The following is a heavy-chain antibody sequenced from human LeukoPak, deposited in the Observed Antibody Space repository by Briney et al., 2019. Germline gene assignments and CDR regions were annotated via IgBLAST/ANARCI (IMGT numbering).Heavy chain of an antibody. D-gene: IGHD3-10*01. CDR2: IKQDGSQK. Sequence: PGGSLRLSCAASGFTFNTYGMSWVRQAPGKGLEWVANIKQDGSQKYYVDSVKGRFTISRDNAKNSLYLQMNSLRAEDTAVYYCARGVFRVREISILRTGIAMDVWGKGTTVTVSS. J-gene: IGHJ6*03. CDR1: GFTFNTYG. V-gene: IGHV3-7*01. CDR3: ARGVFRVREISILRTGIAMDV.